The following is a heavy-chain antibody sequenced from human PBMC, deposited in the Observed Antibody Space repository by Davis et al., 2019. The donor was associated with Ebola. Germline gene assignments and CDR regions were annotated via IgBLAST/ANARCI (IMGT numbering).Heavy chain of an antibody. Sequence: ASVKVSCKASGYTFTSYAMHWVRQAPGQRLEWMGWINAGNGNTKYSQKFQSRVTITRDTSASTAYMELSSLRSEDTAVYYCARGLLMVYATARWDFDYWGQGTLVTVSS. V-gene: IGHV1-3*01. D-gene: IGHD2-8*01. CDR3: ARGLLMVYATARWDFDY. CDR1: GYTFTSYA. CDR2: INAGNGNT. J-gene: IGHJ4*02.